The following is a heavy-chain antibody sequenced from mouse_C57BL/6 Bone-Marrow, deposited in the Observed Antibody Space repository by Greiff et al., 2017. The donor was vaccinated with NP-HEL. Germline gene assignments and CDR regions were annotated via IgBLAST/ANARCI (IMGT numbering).Heavy chain of an antibody. J-gene: IGHJ1*01. CDR3: ALGRLQLYWGFEV. V-gene: IGHV1-59*01. CDR2: IDPSDSYT. Sequence: QVQLQQPGAELVRPGTSVKLSCKASGYTFTSYWMHWVKQRPGQGLEWIGVIDPSDSYTNYNQKFKGKATLTVDTSSSTAYMRLSSLTSEDSAVYFCALGRLQLYWGFEVWGAGTTVTVSS. CDR1: GYTFTSYW. D-gene: IGHD2-2*01.